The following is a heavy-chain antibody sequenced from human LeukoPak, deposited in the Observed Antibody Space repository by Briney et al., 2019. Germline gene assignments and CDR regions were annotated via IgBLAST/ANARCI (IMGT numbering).Heavy chain of an antibody. J-gene: IGHJ6*03. CDR3: ARDVSSSWYEPSYYYYYYMDV. CDR2: IIPIFGTA. D-gene: IGHD6-13*01. CDR1: GGTFSSYA. Sequence: VASVKVSCKASGGTFSSYAISWVRQAPGQGLEWMGRIIPIFGTANYAQKFQGRVTITTDESTSTAYMELSSLRSEDTAVYYCARDVSSSWYEPSYYYYYYMDVRGKGTTVTVSS. V-gene: IGHV1-69*05.